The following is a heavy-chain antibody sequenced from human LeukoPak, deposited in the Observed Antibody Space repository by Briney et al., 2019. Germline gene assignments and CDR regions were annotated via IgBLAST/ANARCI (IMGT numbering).Heavy chain of an antibody. CDR3: ARGYCTGDSCSGAWFDP. J-gene: IGHJ5*02. Sequence: ASGKVSCKASGFTFTAYHIHWVRQAPGQGLEWMGWINPNSGGTNYAQKFQGRVTTTRDTSISTAYIELNRLRSDDTAVYYCARGYCTGDSCSGAWFDPWGRGTLVTVFS. V-gene: IGHV1-2*02. CDR2: INPNSGGT. CDR1: GFTFTAYH. D-gene: IGHD2-8*02.